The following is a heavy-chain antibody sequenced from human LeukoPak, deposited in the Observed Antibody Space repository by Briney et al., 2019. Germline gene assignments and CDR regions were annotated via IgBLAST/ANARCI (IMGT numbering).Heavy chain of an antibody. J-gene: IGHJ4*02. CDR3: AKDRWELLPYFGY. CDR1: GFTFSSYA. D-gene: IGHD1-26*01. CDR2: ISGSGGST. Sequence: QPGGSLRLSCAASGFTFSSYAMSWVRQAPGKGLELGSAISGSGGSTYYADSVKGRFTISRDNSNNTLYLQVSSLRAEDTAVYYCAKDRWELLPYFGYWGQGTLVTVSS. V-gene: IGHV3-23*01.